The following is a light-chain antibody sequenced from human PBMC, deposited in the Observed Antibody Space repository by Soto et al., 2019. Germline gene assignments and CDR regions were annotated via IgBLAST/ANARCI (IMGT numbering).Light chain of an antibody. J-gene: IGKJ1*01. CDR3: QQFHTYPWT. V-gene: IGKV1-9*01. CDR2: TAS. CDR1: QGITNY. Sequence: DIQLTQSPSFLSASVGDRVTITCRASQGITNYLAWYQQKPGKAPKHLIYTASTLQSGVPSRFSGSGAGTEFTLTITGLQPEDLATYFCQQFHTYPWTFGQGTKVEIK.